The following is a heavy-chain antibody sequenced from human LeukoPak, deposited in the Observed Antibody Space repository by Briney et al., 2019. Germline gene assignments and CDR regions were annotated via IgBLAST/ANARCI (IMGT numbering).Heavy chain of an antibody. V-gene: IGHV3-23*01. Sequence: QAGGSLRLSCAASGFTFSSYAMSWVRQATGKGLEWVSAISGSGGSTYYADSVKGRFTISRDNSKNTLYLQMNSLRAEDTAVYYCAKDRLFGELGRLGVFDIWGQGTMVTVSP. CDR3: AKDRLFGELGRLGVFDI. CDR2: ISGSGGST. CDR1: GFTFSSYA. D-gene: IGHD3-10*01. J-gene: IGHJ3*02.